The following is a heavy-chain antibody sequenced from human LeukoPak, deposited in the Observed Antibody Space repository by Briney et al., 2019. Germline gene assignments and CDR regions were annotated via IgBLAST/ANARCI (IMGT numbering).Heavy chain of an antibody. J-gene: IGHJ3*02. CDR1: GFTFNSYW. D-gene: IGHD1-1*01. CDR2: IEQAGSHK. CDR3: ASVGNDLGAFDM. V-gene: IGHV3-7*01. Sequence: PGGSLRLSCAASGFTFNSYWMHWVRQAPGKGPEWVANIEQAGSHKYYVDSVRGRFTISRDNAKNSLYLQMNSLGAEDTAVYYCASVGNDLGAFDMWGQGTMVTVSS.